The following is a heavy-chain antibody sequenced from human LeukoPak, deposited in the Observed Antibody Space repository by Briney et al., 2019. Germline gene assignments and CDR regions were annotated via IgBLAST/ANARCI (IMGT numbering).Heavy chain of an antibody. CDR2: INPSDGST. CDR1: GYTFTSYY. J-gene: IGHJ4*02. CDR3: ARDSNDCIDY. D-gene: IGHD2-21*02. Sequence: ASVKVTCKASGYTFTSYYMHWVRQAPGQGLEWMGIINPSDGSTSYAQKFQGRVTVTRDTSTSTIYMELSSLSSEDTAVYYCARDSNDCIDYWGQGTLVTVSS. V-gene: IGHV1-46*01.